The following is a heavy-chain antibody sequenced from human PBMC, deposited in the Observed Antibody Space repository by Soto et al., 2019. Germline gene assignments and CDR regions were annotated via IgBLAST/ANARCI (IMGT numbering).Heavy chain of an antibody. V-gene: IGHV4-31*03. Sequence: QVHLQESGPGLVKPSQTLSLNCTVSGGSVSSGDYYWTWIRQHPGKGLEWIGYISYTGSTYYNPSLERRVSVSVASSRTHFSLRLHSVTAADTAVYYCATTGGYGTPGDSWGQGTLVTVSS. J-gene: IGHJ4*02. CDR3: ATTGGYGTPGDS. D-gene: IGHD5-12*01. CDR2: ISYTGST. CDR1: GGSVSSGDYY.